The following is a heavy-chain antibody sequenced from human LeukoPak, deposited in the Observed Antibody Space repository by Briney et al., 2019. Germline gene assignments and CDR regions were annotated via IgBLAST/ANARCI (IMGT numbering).Heavy chain of an antibody. V-gene: IGHV3-7*01. CDR2: IKQDGSEK. Sequence: GGSLRLSCAASGFTFSSYSMNWVRQAPGKGLEWVANIKQDGSEKYYVDSVKGRFTISRDNAKNSLYLQMNSLRAEDTAVYYCARDGAYSYGYFHYYYGMDVWGQGTTVTVSS. CDR1: GFTFSSYS. J-gene: IGHJ6*02. CDR3: ARDGAYSYGYFHYYYGMDV. D-gene: IGHD5-18*01.